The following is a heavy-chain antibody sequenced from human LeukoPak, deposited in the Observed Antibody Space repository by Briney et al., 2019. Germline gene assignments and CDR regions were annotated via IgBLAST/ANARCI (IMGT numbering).Heavy chain of an antibody. CDR2: IYYSGST. CDR3: ARHRDMFDY. D-gene: IGHD2-15*01. CDR1: GGSISGYY. Sequence: SETLSLTCTVSGGSISGYYWSWIRQPPGKGLEWIGHIYYSGSTNYNPSLKRRVTISVDTSKNQFSLKLSSVTAADTAVYYCARHRDMFDYWGQGTLVTVPS. V-gene: IGHV4-59*08. J-gene: IGHJ4*02.